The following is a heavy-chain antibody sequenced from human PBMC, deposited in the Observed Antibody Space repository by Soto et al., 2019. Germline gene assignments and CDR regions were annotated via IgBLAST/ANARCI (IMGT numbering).Heavy chain of an antibody. V-gene: IGHV4-31*03. CDR2: IHYSGST. J-gene: IGHJ6*02. CDR3: PRYCGGSCYSWHYYYGMDV. Sequence: QVQLQESGPGLVKPSQTLSLTCTVSGGSISSGGYYWSWIRQHPGKGLGWIGYIHYSGSTYYNPSLTSRVTLSVDTSKTQFSLKLSSVSAADTAVYYCPRYCGGSCYSWHYYYGMDVWGQGTTVTVSS. CDR1: GGSISSGGYY. D-gene: IGHD2-15*01.